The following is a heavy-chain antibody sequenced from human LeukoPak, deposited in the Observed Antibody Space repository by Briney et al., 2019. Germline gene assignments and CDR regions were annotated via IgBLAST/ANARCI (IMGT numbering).Heavy chain of an antibody. D-gene: IGHD3-9*01. J-gene: IGHJ4*02. CDR2: MNPNSGNT. CDR3: ARDSDILTGYDY. V-gene: IGHV1-8*02. Sequence: GASVKVSCKASGYTFTGYYMHWVRQATGQGLEWMGWMNPNSGNTGYAQKFQGRVTTTRNTSISTAYMELSSLRSEDTAVYYCARDSDILTGYDYWGQGTLVTVSS. CDR1: GYTFTGYY.